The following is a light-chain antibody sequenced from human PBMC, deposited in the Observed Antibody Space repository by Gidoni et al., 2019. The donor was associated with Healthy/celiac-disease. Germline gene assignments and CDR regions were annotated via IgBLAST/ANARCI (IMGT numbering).Light chain of an antibody. J-gene: IGKJ1*01. CDR2: GAS. Sequence: EIVMTQSPATLSVSPGERATLSCRASQSVRSNFAWYQQKPGQAPRLRIYGASTRATGIPARFSGSGSGTEFTLTISRLQSEEFAVYYCQQYNNGPPWTFGQGTKVEIK. CDR3: QQYNNGPPWT. CDR1: QSVRSN. V-gene: IGKV3-15*01.